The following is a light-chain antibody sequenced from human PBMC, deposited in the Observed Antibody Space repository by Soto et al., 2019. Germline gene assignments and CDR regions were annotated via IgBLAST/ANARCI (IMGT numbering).Light chain of an antibody. CDR1: QSVRTK. Sequence: EIVMTQSPATLSVSPGEGATLSCRASQSVRTKLAWYQQKAGQAPRLLIYGASTRATGVSDRFSGSGSGTEYTLTISSLQSEDFAVYYCHQYGSSPWTFGQGTKVDI. CDR2: GAS. V-gene: IGKV3-15*01. CDR3: HQYGSSPWT. J-gene: IGKJ1*01.